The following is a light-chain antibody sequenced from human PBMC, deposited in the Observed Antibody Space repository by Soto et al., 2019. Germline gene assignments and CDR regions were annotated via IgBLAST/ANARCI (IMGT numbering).Light chain of an antibody. Sequence: DIALTQSPCTLAPSIGDRATLSCRASQSVNSRLAWYQHKPGQAPRLLISGASNRASGIPARFSAWGSGTDFTLTISSVDPADFAFYYCQQCFTSPYTFGQGTRLEIK. V-gene: IGKV3-11*01. CDR1: QSVNSR. J-gene: IGKJ5*01. CDR2: GAS. CDR3: QQCFTSPYT.